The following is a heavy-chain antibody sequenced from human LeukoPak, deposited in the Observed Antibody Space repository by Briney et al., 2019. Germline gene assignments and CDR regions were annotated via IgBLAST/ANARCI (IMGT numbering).Heavy chain of an antibody. J-gene: IGHJ3*02. D-gene: IGHD1-26*01. CDR3: AALGATRFFYAFDI. V-gene: IGHV1-58*02. Sequence: SVKVSCKASGFTFTSSAMQWVRQARGQRLEWIGWIVVGSGNTNYAQKFQERVTITRDMSTSTAYMELSSLRSEDTTVYYCAALGATRFFYAFDIWGQGTMVTVSS. CDR1: GFTFTSSA. CDR2: IVVGSGNT.